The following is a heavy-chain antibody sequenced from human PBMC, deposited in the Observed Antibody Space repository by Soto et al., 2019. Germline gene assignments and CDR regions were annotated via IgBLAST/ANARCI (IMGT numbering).Heavy chain of an antibody. J-gene: IGHJ2*01. D-gene: IGHD2-21*02. Sequence: QVQLVQSGAEVKKPGSSVKVSCKASGGTFSSYAISWVRQAPGQGLEWMGGIIPIFGRANYAQKFQGRVTITADESTSTAYMERGSRRSEDTAVYYCARSIVVVTAIRYFDLWGRGTLVTVSS. CDR1: GGTFSSYA. V-gene: IGHV1-69*01. CDR3: ARSIVVVTAIRYFDL. CDR2: IIPIFGRA.